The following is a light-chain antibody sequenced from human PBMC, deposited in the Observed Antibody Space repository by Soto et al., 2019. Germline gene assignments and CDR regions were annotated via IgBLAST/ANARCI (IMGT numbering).Light chain of an antibody. CDR3: QQYNNWPRT. V-gene: IGKV3-15*01. CDR2: GAS. J-gene: IGKJ1*01. CDR1: QSLSSN. Sequence: EIVMTQSPATLSVSPGERATLSCRASQSLSSNLAWYQQKPGQAPRLLIYGASTRATDIPARFSGSGSGTEFTLTISSLQSEDFAVYYCQQYNNWPRTFGQGTKVEIK.